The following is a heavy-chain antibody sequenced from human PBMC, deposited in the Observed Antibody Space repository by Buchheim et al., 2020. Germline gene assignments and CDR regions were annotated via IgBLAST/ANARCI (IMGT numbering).Heavy chain of an antibody. D-gene: IGHD6-19*01. J-gene: IGHJ4*02. V-gene: IGHV3-23*01. CDR1: GFSSSSYA. CDR2: ISSSGGST. Sequence: EVQLLESGGGSVQPGGSLRLSCAASGFSSSSYAMSWVRQAPGTGLEWVSGISSSGGSTYYADSVKGRFTISRDNSKNALSLQMNSLRAEDTALYYCAKPSSGWTSFDNWGRGTL. CDR3: AKPSSGWTSFDN.